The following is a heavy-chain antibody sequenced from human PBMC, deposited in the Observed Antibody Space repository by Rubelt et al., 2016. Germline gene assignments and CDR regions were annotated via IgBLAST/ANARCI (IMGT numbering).Heavy chain of an antibody. J-gene: IGHJ4*02. D-gene: IGHD4-23*01. CDR2: ISAYNGNT. Sequence: QVQLVQSGAEVKKPGSSVKVSCKASGGTFSSYGISWVRQAPGQGLEWMGWISAYNGNTNYAQKLQGRGTMTTDTSTSTAYMELRSLRSDDTAVYYCARDVGGNSVLYHFDYWGQGTLVTVSS. V-gene: IGHV1-18*01. CDR3: ARDVGGNSVLYHFDY. CDR1: GGTFSSYG.